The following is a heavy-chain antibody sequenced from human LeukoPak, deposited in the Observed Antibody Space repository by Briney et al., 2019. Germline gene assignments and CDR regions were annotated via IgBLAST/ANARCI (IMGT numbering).Heavy chain of an antibody. D-gene: IGHD3-10*01. CDR3: ARRAGYYGSGSYYKGVGYYYYYMDV. V-gene: IGHV4-34*01. CDR2: INHSGST. Sequence: SETLSLTCAVYGGSFSGYYWNWIRQPPGKGLEWIEEINHSGSTNYNPSLKSRVTISVDTSKNQFSLKLSSVTAADTAVYYCARRAGYYGSGSYYKGVGYYYYYMDVWGKGTTVTISS. CDR1: GGSFSGYY. J-gene: IGHJ6*03.